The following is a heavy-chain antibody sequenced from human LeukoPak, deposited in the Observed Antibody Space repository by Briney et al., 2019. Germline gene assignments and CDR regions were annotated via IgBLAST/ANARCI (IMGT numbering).Heavy chain of an antibody. J-gene: IGHJ4*02. V-gene: IGHV4-39*07. Sequence: SETLSLTCTVSGGSISSSSSYYWAWIRQPPGKGLEWIGSIYYSGSTYYNPSLKSRVTISVDTSKNQFSLKVSSVTAADTAVYSCARETLAAAGVLDYWGQGTLVTVSS. CDR2: IYYSGST. CDR1: GGSISSSSSYY. D-gene: IGHD6-13*01. CDR3: ARETLAAAGVLDY.